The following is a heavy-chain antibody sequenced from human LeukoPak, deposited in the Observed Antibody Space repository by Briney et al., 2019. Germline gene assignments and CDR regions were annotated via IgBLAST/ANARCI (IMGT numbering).Heavy chain of an antibody. J-gene: IGHJ6*02. CDR3: ARLRSSNPLGYYYGMDV. CDR2: IYYSGST. V-gene: IGHV4-39*01. CDR1: GGSISSSSYY. D-gene: IGHD6-13*01. Sequence: PSETLSLTCTVSGGSISSSSYYWGWIRQPPGKGLEWIGSIYYSGSTYYNPSLKSRVTISVDTSKNQFSLKLSSVTAADTAVYYCARLRSSNPLGYYYGMDVWGQGTTVTVSS.